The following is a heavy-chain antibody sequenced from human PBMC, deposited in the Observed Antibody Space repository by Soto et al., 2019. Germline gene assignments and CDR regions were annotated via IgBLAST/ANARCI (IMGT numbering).Heavy chain of an antibody. CDR3: ANGFYGEYSMDV. D-gene: IGHD4-17*01. CDR1: GFTFSSYG. CDR2: ISYDGSNK. J-gene: IGHJ6*03. V-gene: IGHV3-30*18. Sequence: QVQLVESGGGVVQPGRSLRLSCAASGFTFSSYGMHWVRQAPGKGLEWVAVISYDGSNKYYADSVKGRFTISRDNSKNTLYLQMNSLRAEDTAVYYCANGFYGEYSMDVWGKGTTVTVSS.